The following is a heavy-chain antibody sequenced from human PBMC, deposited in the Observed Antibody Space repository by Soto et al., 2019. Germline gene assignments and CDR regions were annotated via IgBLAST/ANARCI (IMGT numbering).Heavy chain of an antibody. D-gene: IGHD6-25*01. J-gene: IGHJ3*02. CDR1: GFTFGNYW. CDR3: ARDVSPGSSGYYLYAFDI. Sequence: EVQLVESGGGLVQPGGSLRLSCAASGFTFGNYWMTWVRQAPGKGLEWVANIKGDGSAKSYLDSVRGRFTVSRDNAEISLFLQMNILRAEDTALYYCARDVSPGSSGYYLYAFDIWGQGTMVTVS. CDR2: IKGDGSAK. V-gene: IGHV3-7*05.